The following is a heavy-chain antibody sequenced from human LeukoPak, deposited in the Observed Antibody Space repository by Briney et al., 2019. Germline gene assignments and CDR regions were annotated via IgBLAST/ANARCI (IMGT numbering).Heavy chain of an antibody. J-gene: IGHJ4*02. V-gene: IGHV3-9*01. CDR1: GFTFDDYA. CDR2: ISWNSGSI. Sequence: PGGSLRLSCAASGFTFDDYAMHWVRQAPGKGLEWVSGISWNSGSIGYADSVKGRFTISRDNAKNSLYLQMNSLRAEDTALYYCAKSRTMVQGVRGSGVDFWGQGTLVTVSS. D-gene: IGHD3-10*01. CDR3: AKSRTMVQGVRGSGVDF.